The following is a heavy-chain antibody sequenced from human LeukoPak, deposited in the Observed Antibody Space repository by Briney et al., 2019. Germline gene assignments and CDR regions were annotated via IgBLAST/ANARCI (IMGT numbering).Heavy chain of an antibody. CDR2: INPSGGST. V-gene: IGHV1-46*01. Sequence: ASVKVSCKASGYTFTSYYMLWVRQAPGQGLEWMGIINPSGGSTSYAQKFQGRVTMTRDTSTSTVYMELSSLRSEDTAVYYCHVSWGIVVVPAAIGVGLGDYWGQGTLVTVSS. J-gene: IGHJ4*02. D-gene: IGHD2-2*02. CDR3: HVSWGIVVVPAAIGVGLGDY. CDR1: GYTFTSYY.